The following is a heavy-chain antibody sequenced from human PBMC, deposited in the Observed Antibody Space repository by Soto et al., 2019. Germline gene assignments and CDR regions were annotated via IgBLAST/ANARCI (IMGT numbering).Heavy chain of an antibody. D-gene: IGHD5-18*01. V-gene: IGHV4-31*03. CDR3: ARDRLMATAGTARHYFGLDV. Sequence: SETLSLTCTVSGGSIRSGGYHWSWVRQNPRRGLEWIGNIYYSGNTYYNPSLKSRLTISVDTSKNQFSLNLSSVTAADTAVYYCARDRLMATAGTARHYFGLDVWGQGTTVTVSS. J-gene: IGHJ6*02. CDR2: IYYSGNT. CDR1: GGSIRSGGYH.